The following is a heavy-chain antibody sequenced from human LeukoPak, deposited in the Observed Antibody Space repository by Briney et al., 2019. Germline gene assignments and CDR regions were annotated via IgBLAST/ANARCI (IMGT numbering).Heavy chain of an antibody. V-gene: IGHV4-31*02. CDR1: GFTVSSNY. J-gene: IGHJ6*02. D-gene: IGHD4-11*01. Sequence: LRLSCAASGFTVSSNYMSWVRQHPGKGLEWIGYIYYSGSTYYNPSLKSRVTISVDTSKNQFSLKLSSVTAADTAVYYCARDRRPVDMTTVPNYRNYYGMDVWGQGTTVTVSS. CDR2: IYYSGST. CDR3: ARDRRPVDMTTVPNYRNYYGMDV.